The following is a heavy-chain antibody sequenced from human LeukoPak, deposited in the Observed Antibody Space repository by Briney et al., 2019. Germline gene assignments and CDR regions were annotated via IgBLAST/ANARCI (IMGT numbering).Heavy chain of an antibody. V-gene: IGHV1-2*06. CDR2: IIPYNGDT. Sequence: ASVKVSCKASGYSFTSYHMHWVRQAPGQGLEWMGRIIPYNGDTSYAQKFQGRVTMTRDTPIDTAYMELSGLRSDDTAVYYCGRHNYGDLDWGQGTLVTVSS. CDR3: GRHNYGDLD. CDR1: GYSFTSYH. J-gene: IGHJ4*02. D-gene: IGHD4-17*01.